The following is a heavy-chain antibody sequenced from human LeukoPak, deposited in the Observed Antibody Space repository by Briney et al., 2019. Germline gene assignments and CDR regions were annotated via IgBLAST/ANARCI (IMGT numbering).Heavy chain of an antibody. CDR2: IRYDGSNK. CDR3: AGMDGYCSSTSCYAFDY. V-gene: IGHV3-30*02. D-gene: IGHD2-2*03. Sequence: GGSLRLSCAASGFTFSSYGMHWVRQAPGKGLEWVAFIRYDGSNKYYADSVKGRFTISRDNSKNTLYLQMNSLRAEDTAVYYCAGMDGYCSSTSCYAFDYWGQGTLVTVSS. J-gene: IGHJ4*02. CDR1: GFTFSSYG.